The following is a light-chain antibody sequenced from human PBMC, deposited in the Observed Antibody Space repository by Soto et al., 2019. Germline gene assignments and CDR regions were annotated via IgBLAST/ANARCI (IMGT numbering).Light chain of an antibody. CDR2: GAS. CDR1: QGIRSD. Sequence: AIQMTQFPSSLSASVGDRVTITCRASQGIRSDLGWYQQKPGTVPKLLIYGASSLHTGVSSRFSGSGSGTDFTLTISSLQPEDSATYYCLQDYNYPRTFGQGTKVEVK. CDR3: LQDYNYPRT. V-gene: IGKV1-6*01. J-gene: IGKJ1*01.